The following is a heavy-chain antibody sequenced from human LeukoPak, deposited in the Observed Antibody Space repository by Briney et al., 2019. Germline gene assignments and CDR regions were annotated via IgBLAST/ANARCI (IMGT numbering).Heavy chain of an antibody. CDR1: GYTFTGYY. Sequence: ASVTVSCKASGYTFTGYYMHWVRQAPGQGLEWMGWINPNSGGTNYAQKFQDRVTMTRDTSISTAYMELSRLRSDDTAVYYCARAMTGSRGFGFDYWGQGTLVTVSS. CDR3: ARAMTGSRGFGFDY. CDR2: INPNSGGT. D-gene: IGHD3-9*01. J-gene: IGHJ4*02. V-gene: IGHV1-2*02.